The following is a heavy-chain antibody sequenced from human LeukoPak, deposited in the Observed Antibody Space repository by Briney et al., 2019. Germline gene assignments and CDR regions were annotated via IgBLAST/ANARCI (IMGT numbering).Heavy chain of an antibody. V-gene: IGHV1-18*01. Sequence: GESLKISCKGSGYSFTSYGITWVRQAPGQGLEWMGWISTYNGNTNYTQNLQGRVTMTTDTSTSTAYMELRSLRSDDTAVYYCARCLRYSSGWSGAFDMWGQGTMVTVSS. CDR3: ARCLRYSSGWSGAFDM. D-gene: IGHD6-19*01. J-gene: IGHJ3*02. CDR1: GYSFTSYG. CDR2: ISTYNGNT.